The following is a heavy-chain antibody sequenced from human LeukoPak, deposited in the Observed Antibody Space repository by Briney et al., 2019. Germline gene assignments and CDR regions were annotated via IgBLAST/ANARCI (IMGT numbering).Heavy chain of an antibody. V-gene: IGHV3-48*03. CDR3: AKGEGYTAMASFGSY. D-gene: IGHD5-18*01. CDR2: ISSSGSTI. J-gene: IGHJ4*02. Sequence: PGGSLRLSCAAPGFTFSSYEMNWVRQAPGKGLEWVSYISSSGSTIYYADSVKGRFTISRDNAKNSLYLQMNSLRVEDTAVYYCAKGEGYTAMASFGSYWGQGTLVIVSS. CDR1: GFTFSSYE.